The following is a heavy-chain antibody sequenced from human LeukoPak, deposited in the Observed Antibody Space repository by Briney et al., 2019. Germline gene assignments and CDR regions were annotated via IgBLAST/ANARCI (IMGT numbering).Heavy chain of an antibody. CDR3: ARAAYSFGHFDY. D-gene: IGHD5-18*01. CDR2: VYHSGNT. Sequence: SETLSLTCTVSGGSISSYYWSWIRQPPGKGLEWLGYVYHSGNTFYNPSLETRVTISIDTSKNRFSLDLKSVTAADTAVYYCARAAYSFGHFDYWGQGTLVAVSS. J-gene: IGHJ4*02. CDR1: GGSISSYY. V-gene: IGHV4-59*01.